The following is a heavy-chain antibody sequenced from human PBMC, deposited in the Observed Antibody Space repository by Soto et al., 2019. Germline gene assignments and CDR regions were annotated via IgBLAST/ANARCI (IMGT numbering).Heavy chain of an antibody. D-gene: IGHD3-22*01. Sequence: QLQLQESGPGLVKPSETLSLTCSVSGDSIKGGRYFWGWIRQPPGKGLEGLGSIDSSGSTFYNPTLKGRITGSADTAKNTFSLRLSSGAAADTAIYHCARHPPFDYKGGSGYSYAGDVWGQVTLATVS. CDR3: ARHPPFDYKGGSGYSYAGDV. CDR1: GDSIKGGRYF. CDR2: IDSSGST. J-gene: IGHJ3*01. V-gene: IGHV4-39*01.